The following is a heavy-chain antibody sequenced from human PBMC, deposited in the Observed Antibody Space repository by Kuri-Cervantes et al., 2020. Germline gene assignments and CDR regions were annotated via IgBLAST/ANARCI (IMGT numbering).Heavy chain of an antibody. CDR1: GGSISSGGYY. CDR2: IYYSGST. Sequence: SETLSLTCTVSGGSISSGGYYWGWIRQPPGKGLEWIGSIYYSGSTYYNPSLKSRVTISVDTSKNQSSLKLSSVTAADTAVYYCARQKQQLVWNYFDYWGQGTLVTVSS. V-gene: IGHV4-39*07. J-gene: IGHJ4*02. CDR3: ARQKQQLVWNYFDY. D-gene: IGHD6-13*01.